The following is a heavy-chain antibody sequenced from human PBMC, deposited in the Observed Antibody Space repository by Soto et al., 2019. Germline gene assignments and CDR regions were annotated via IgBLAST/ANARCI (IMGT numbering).Heavy chain of an antibody. D-gene: IGHD3-3*01. CDR2: FDPEDGET. J-gene: IGHJ6*02. CDR3: ATDYFFFWCCPSALMVL. CDR1: GYTLTELS. V-gene: IGHV1-24*01. Sequence: ASVKVSCKVSGYTLTELSMHWGRQAPGKRFEWMGGFDPEDGETIYAQKFQGRVTMTEDTSTDTAYMELSSLRSEDTAVYYCATDYFFFWCCPSALMVLCGPGTPASVPS.